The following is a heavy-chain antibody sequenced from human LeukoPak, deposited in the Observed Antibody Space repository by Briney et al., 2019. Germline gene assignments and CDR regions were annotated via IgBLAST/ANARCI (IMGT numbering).Heavy chain of an antibody. CDR2: INPNSGGT. CDR1: GYTFTSYD. D-gene: IGHD2-2*01. Sequence: ASVKVSCKASGYTFTSYDINWVRQVPGQGLEWMGWINPNSGGTSFAQKFQGRVTMTRDTSITTAFMELSSLRSDDTAVYYCARDADCTSTSCYVGYWGQGTLVTVSP. V-gene: IGHV1-2*02. CDR3: ARDADCTSTSCYVGY. J-gene: IGHJ4*02.